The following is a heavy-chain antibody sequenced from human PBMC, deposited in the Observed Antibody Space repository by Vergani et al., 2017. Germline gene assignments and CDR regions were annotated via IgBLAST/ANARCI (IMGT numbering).Heavy chain of an antibody. CDR3: ARDWGTVTRLSYYYYMDV. CDR2: IYYSGST. CDR1: GGSISSGDYY. Sequence: QVQLQESGPGLVKPSQTLSLTCTVSGGSISSGDYYWSWIRQPPGKGLEWIGYIYYSGSTYYNPSLKSRVTISVDTSKNQFSLKLSSVTAADTAVYYCARDWGTVTRLSYYYYMDVWGKGTTVTVSS. J-gene: IGHJ6*03. D-gene: IGHD4-17*01. V-gene: IGHV4-30-4*01.